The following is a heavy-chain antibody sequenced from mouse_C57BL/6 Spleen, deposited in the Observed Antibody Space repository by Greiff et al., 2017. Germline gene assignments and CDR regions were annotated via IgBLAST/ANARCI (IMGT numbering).Heavy chain of an antibody. Sequence: EVKLVESGGDLVKPGGSLKLSCAASGFTFSSYGMSWVRQTPDKRLEWVATISSGGSYTYYPDSVKGRFTIARDNAKNTLYLQISSLKSEDTAMYYRARQTAQVYYFDDWGQGTTLTVSS. V-gene: IGHV5-6*01. D-gene: IGHD3-2*02. CDR3: ARQTAQVYYFDD. CDR2: ISSGGSYT. J-gene: IGHJ2*01. CDR1: GFTFSSYG.